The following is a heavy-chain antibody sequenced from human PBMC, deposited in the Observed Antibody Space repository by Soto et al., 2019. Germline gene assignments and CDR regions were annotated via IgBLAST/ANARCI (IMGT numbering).Heavy chain of an antibody. V-gene: IGHV4-39*01. D-gene: IGHD3-3*01. Sequence: SETLSLTCTVSGGSISSSSYYWGWIRQPPGKGLEWIGSIYYSGSTYYNPSLKSRVTISADTSKNQFSLKLSSVTAADTAVYYCASQYYDFWSGYYPNPYYYYGMDVWGQGTTVT. CDR2: IYYSGST. CDR1: GGSISSSSYY. J-gene: IGHJ6*02. CDR3: ASQYYDFWSGYYPNPYYYYGMDV.